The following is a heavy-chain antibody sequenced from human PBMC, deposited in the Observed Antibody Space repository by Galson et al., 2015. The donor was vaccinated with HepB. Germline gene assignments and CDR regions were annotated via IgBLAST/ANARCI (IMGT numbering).Heavy chain of an antibody. CDR2: IVVGSGNT. J-gene: IGHJ4*02. Sequence: SVKVSCKASGFTFTSSAVQWVRQARGQRLEWIGWIVVGSGNTNYAQKFQERVTITRDMSTSTAYMEPSSLRSEDTAVYYCAARGYDSSGYFDYWGQGTLVTVSS. CDR1: GFTFTSSA. CDR3: AARGYDSSGYFDY. D-gene: IGHD3-22*01. V-gene: IGHV1-58*01.